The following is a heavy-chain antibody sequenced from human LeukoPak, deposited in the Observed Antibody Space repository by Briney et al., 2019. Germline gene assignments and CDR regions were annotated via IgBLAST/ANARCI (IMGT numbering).Heavy chain of an antibody. CDR3: VRKRYCSSTSCYGRGDAFDI. CDR2: ISSSGSTI. D-gene: IGHD2-2*01. CDR1: GFTFSSYA. V-gene: IGHV3-48*04. Sequence: PGGSLRLSCAASGFTFSSYAMSWVRQAPGKGLEWVSYISSSGSTIYYADSVKGRFTISRDNAKNSLYLQMNSLRAEDTAVYYCVRKRYCSSTSCYGRGDAFDIWGQGTMVTVSS. J-gene: IGHJ3*02.